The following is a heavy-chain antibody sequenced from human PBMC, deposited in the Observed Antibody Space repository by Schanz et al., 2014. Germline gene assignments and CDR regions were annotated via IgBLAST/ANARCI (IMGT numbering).Heavy chain of an antibody. V-gene: IGHV3-33*01. CDR1: GFTFNNYG. J-gene: IGHJ5*02. CDR3: EGDADFDP. CDR2: IWHDGSGK. Sequence: QVQVVESGGGVVQPGRSLRLSCVASGFTFNNYGMHWVRQAPGKGLGWVAVIWHDGSGKYYADSVKGRFTISRDNSKKAVLPQMNSLSAEGAGVYSCEGDADFDPWGQGTPVHVSP.